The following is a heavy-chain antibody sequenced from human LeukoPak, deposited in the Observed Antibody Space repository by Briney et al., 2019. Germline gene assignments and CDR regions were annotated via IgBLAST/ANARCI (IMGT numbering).Heavy chain of an antibody. CDR2: IDNDGAST. J-gene: IGHJ4*02. D-gene: IGHD3-16*01. CDR1: GFTFSSYW. V-gene: IGHV3-74*03. CDR3: VRGLRGPDS. Sequence: GGSLTLSCAASGFTFSSYWKHWVRHAPGKGLVWVSRIDNDGASTVYADSVKGRFTISRDNAKNTLFLQMNRLRAEDTAVYYCVRGLRGPDSWGQGTLVIVSP.